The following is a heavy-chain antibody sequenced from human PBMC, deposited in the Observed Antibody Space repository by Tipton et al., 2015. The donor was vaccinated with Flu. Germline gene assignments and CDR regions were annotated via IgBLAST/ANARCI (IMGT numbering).Heavy chain of an antibody. J-gene: IGHJ3*02. CDR2: IYPGDSET. Sequence: QLVQSGAEGRKPGESLKISCRGSGYTFTSHWIAWVRQRPGEGLEWMGNIYPGDSETGYGPSFQGHITISVDKSISTAYLQWNSLNASDTAMYYCGAPTGRNLVDSFDIWGQGRLVTVSS. CDR1: GYTFTSHW. D-gene: IGHD1-14*01. CDR3: GAPTGRNLVDSFDI. V-gene: IGHV5-51*03.